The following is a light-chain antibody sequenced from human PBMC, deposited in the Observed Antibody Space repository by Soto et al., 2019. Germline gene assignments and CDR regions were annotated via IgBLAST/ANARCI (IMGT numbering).Light chain of an antibody. CDR2: AAS. CDR3: QQSYSTLIT. J-gene: IGKJ5*01. V-gene: IGKV1-39*01. CDR1: QDISNY. Sequence: DIQMTQSPSSLSASVGDRVTITCQASQDISNYLNWYQQKPGKAPKLLIYAASSLQSGVPSRFSGSASGTDFTLTISSLQPEDFATYYCQQSYSTLITFGQGTRLEIK.